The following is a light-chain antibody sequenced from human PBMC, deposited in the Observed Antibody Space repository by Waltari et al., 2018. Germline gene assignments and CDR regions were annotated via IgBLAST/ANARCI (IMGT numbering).Light chain of an antibody. CDR1: ESIGRT. Sequence: EIVLTQSPGTLSLSPGERATLSCRASESIGRTLAWYQQKPGQPPRLLVYDASSRATDIPGRFSGSVSGTDFSLTISRLEPEDFAVYYCQKYGTRPATFGQGTKVEIK. CDR3: QKYGTRPAT. CDR2: DAS. J-gene: IGKJ1*01. V-gene: IGKV3-20*01.